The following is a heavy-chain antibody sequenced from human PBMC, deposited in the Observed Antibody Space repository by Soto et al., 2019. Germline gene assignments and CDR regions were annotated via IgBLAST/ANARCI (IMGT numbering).Heavy chain of an antibody. CDR2: MNPDTDFGNT. V-gene: IGHV1-8*01. CDR1: GYTFTSYD. CDR3: ARTSSWYNSYYGMDA. J-gene: IGHJ6*02. Sequence: QVQLVQSGAEVRKPGASVKVSCKASGYTFTSYDINWVRQAPGQGLEWMGWMNPDTDFGNTDYAPKFQGRVTMTRDPSTNTADLDLSNLRSEDTAIYFCARTSSWYNSYYGMDAWGQGTTVIVS. D-gene: IGHD6-19*01.